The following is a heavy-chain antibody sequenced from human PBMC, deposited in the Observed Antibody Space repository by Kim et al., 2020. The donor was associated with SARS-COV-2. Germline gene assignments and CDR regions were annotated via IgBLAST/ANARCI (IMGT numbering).Heavy chain of an antibody. Sequence: GGSLRLSCAASGLSFSDSYMNWVRQAPGKGLEWLSFISTRGESIFYADSVDGRFTISRDNAKNSLYLQMNYLRDEDTAVYYCARSGNGYNAFGIWGQG. CDR2: ISTRGESI. V-gene: IGHV3-11*01. CDR3: ARSGNGYNAFGI. J-gene: IGHJ4*02. CDR1: GLSFSDSY. D-gene: IGHD5-18*01.